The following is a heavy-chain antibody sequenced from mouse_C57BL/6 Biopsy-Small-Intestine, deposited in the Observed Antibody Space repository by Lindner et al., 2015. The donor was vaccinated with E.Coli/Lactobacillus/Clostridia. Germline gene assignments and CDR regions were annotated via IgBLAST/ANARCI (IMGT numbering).Heavy chain of an antibody. CDR2: ISYSGST. J-gene: IGHJ2*01. D-gene: IGHD4-1*01. CDR3: TRGLGRYYFDY. Sequence: VQLQESGPGMVKPSQSLSLTCTVTGYSITSGYDWHWIRHFPGNKLEWVGYISYSGSTNYNPSLKSRISITHDTSKNHFFLKLNSVTTEDTATYYCTRGLGRYYFDYWGQGTTLTVSS. V-gene: IGHV3-1*01. CDR1: GYSITSGYD.